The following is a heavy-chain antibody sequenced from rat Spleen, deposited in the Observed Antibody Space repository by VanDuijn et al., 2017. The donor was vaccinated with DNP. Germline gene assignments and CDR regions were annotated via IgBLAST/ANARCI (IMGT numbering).Heavy chain of an antibody. CDR1: GFTFSDYN. CDR3: TTHTFYSSQIYVGFAS. V-gene: IGHV5-7*01. CDR2: IISDGINP. J-gene: IGHJ3*01. Sequence: EVQLVESGGGFVQPGRSLKLSCAASGFTFSDYNMAWVRQAPRKGMEWVATIISDGINPYYGDSVKGRFTSSRDNAKSTLYLQMDSLKSEDTATYYCTTHTFYSSQIYVGFASWGQGTLVTVSS. D-gene: IGHD1-2*01.